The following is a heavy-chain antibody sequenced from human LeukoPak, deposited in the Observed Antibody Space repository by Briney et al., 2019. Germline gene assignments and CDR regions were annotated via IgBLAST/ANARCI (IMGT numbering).Heavy chain of an antibody. CDR3: AGEEVVPAANNWFDP. CDR1: GGSISSSSYY. J-gene: IGHJ5*02. Sequence: PSETLSLTCTVSGGSISSSSYYWGWIRQPPGKGLEWIGGIYYSGSTYYSPSLKSRVTISVDTSKNQFSLKLSSVTAADTAVYYCAGEEVVPAANNWFDPWGQGTLVTVSS. CDR2: IYYSGST. D-gene: IGHD2-2*01. V-gene: IGHV4-39*07.